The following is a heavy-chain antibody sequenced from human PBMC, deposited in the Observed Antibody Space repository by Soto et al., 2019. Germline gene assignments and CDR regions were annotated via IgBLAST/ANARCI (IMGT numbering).Heavy chain of an antibody. CDR2: IFFSGST. V-gene: IGHV4-30-4*01. J-gene: IGHJ6*02. CDR3: ARTPEDFFYGMDV. Sequence: QVQLQESGPGLVRPSQTLSLTSTVSGASINTADYYWGWVRQPPGKGLEWIGDIFFSGSTFYNPSRESRLTLSLDTSKHQFSLKLNSVTAADTAVYYCARTPEDFFYGMDVWGQGTTVTVSS. CDR1: GASINTADYY.